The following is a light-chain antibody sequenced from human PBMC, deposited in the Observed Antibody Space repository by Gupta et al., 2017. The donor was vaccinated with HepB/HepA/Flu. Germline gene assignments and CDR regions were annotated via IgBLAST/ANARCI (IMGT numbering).Light chain of an antibody. CDR3: GAWDSSLSAGV. V-gene: IGLV1-51*02. Sequence: QSVLTQPPSVSAAPGQKVTISCSGSSSNIGNNYVSWYQQLPGTAPKLLIYENNKRPSGIPDRFSGSQSGTSATLGITGLQTGDEADDYCGAWDSSLSAGVFGGGTKLTVL. CDR2: ENN. CDR1: SSNIGNNY. J-gene: IGLJ2*01.